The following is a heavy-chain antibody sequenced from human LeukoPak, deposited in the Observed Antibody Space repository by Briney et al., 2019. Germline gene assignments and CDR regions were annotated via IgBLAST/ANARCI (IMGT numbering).Heavy chain of an antibody. CDR3: ARDATGEFDP. CDR2: IYTSGST. V-gene: IGHV4-61*02. D-gene: IGHD7-27*01. J-gene: IGHJ5*02. CDR1: GGSISSGSYY. Sequence: SQTLSLTCTVSGGSISSGSYYWSWIRKPAGKGLEWIGRIYTSGSTNYNPSLKSRVTISVDTSKNQFSLKLSSVTAADTAVYYCARDATGEFDPWGQGTLVTVSS.